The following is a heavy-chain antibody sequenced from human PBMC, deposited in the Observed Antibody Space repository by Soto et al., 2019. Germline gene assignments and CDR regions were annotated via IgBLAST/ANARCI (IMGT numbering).Heavy chain of an antibody. J-gene: IGHJ4*02. D-gene: IGHD2-2*01. V-gene: IGHV1-24*01. CDR2: FDPEDGET. CDR3: ATDLSARTLHASPYYFDY. Sequence: ASVKVSCKVSGYTLTELSMHWVRQAPGKGLEWMGGFDPEDGETIYAQKFQGRVTMTEDTSTDTAYMELSSLRSEDTAVYYCATDLSARTLHASPYYFDYWGQGTLVTVSS. CDR1: GYTLTELS.